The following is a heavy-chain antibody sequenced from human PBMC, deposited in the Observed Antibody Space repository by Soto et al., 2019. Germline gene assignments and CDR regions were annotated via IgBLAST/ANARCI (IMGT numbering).Heavy chain of an antibody. CDR1: GGTFSSYT. J-gene: IGHJ6*03. Sequence: ASVKVSCKASGGTFSSYTISWVRQAPGQGLEWMGRIIPILGIANYAQKFQGRVTITADKSTSTAYMELSSLRSEDTAVYYCAVGYYVLGAKVFYYYYMDVWGKGTTVTVSS. D-gene: IGHD3-22*01. CDR3: AVGYYVLGAKVFYYYYMDV. V-gene: IGHV1-69*02. CDR2: IIPILGIA.